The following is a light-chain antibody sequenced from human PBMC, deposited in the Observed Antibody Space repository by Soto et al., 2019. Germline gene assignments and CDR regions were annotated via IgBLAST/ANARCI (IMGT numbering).Light chain of an antibody. J-gene: IGKJ5*01. CDR2: AAS. Sequence: DIQMTQSPSSLSASVGDRVTITCRASQSISSYLNWYQQKPGKAPKLLIYAASSLQSGVPSRFSGSGSGTDFTLTISSLQPEDFATYYCQQSYSTPPTFCQGTRLEIK. CDR3: QQSYSTPPT. V-gene: IGKV1-39*01. CDR1: QSISSY.